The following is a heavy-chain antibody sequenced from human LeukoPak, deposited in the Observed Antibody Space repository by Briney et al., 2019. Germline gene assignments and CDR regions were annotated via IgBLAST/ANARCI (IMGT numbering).Heavy chain of an antibody. CDR3: AGDFGSGSYRFDY. D-gene: IGHD3-10*01. V-gene: IGHV4-30-2*01. CDR2: IYHTGTT. J-gene: IGHJ4*02. CDR1: DVSISSGDYS. Sequence: SETLSLTCAVSDVSISSGDYSWSRLRQPPGKGLEWIGYIYHTGTTYYNPSLKGRGTISLDRSKNQFSLKLTSVTAADTAVYYCAGDFGSGSYRFDYWGQGTLVIVSS.